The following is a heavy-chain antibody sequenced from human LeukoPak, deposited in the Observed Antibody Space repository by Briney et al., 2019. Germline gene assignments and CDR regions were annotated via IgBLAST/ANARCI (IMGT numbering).Heavy chain of an antibody. CDR2: IYSSGTT. CDR1: GGSITIYY. J-gene: IGHJ6*04. D-gene: IGHD2-2*01. V-gene: IGHV4-4*07. CDR3: ASEVPAAITVVDV. Sequence: SETLSLTCTVSGGSITIYYWSWIRQPAGKGLEWIGRIYSSGTTNYNPSLKSRVTISVDKSKNQLSLNLTSVTAADTAVYYCASEVPAAITVVDVWGKGTTVTVSS.